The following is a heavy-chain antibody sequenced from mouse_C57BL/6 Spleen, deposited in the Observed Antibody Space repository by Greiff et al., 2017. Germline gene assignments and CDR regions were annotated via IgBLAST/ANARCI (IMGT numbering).Heavy chain of an antibody. D-gene: IGHD2-4*01. J-gene: IGHJ3*01. CDR2: LDPNSGGT. CDR1: GYTFTSYW. Sequence: QVQLQQPGAELVKPGASVKLSCKASGYTFTSYWMQWVKQRPGRGLGWIGRLDPNSGGTRYNEKFKSKATLTVDKPSSTAYMQLSSLTSEDSAVYYGGRDDDCGFAYWGQGTLVTVSA. CDR3: GRDDDCGFAY. V-gene: IGHV1-72*01.